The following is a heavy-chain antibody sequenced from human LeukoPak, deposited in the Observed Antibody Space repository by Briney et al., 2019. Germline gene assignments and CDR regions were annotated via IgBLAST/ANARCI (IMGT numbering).Heavy chain of an antibody. Sequence: ASVKVSCKASGYTFTDFYMHWVRQAPGQGLEWMGWINPNSGGTNYAQKFQGRVTMTRDTSISTAYMELSRLRSDDTAVYYCARDHVLLWFGEPRDAFDIWGQGTMVTVSS. CDR2: INPNSGGT. CDR1: GYTFTDFY. V-gene: IGHV1-2*02. CDR3: ARDHVLLWFGEPRDAFDI. D-gene: IGHD3-10*01. J-gene: IGHJ3*02.